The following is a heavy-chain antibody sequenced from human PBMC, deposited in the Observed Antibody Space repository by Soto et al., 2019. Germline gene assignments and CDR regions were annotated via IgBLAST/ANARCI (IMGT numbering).Heavy chain of an antibody. Sequence: GGSLRLSWVASGFTFSSHAMNWVRQAPGKGREGVSAISGSGDNTYYADSVKGRFTISRDNSKNTLYLQINSLRADDTAFFYCAKISWFGDPPDYWGQGTLVTVSS. CDR2: ISGSGDNT. V-gene: IGHV3-23*01. D-gene: IGHD3-10*01. CDR3: AKISWFGDPPDY. J-gene: IGHJ4*02. CDR1: GFTFSSHA.